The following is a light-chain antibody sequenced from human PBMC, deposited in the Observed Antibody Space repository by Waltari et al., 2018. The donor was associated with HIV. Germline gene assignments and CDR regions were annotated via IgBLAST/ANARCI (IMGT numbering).Light chain of an antibody. Sequence: ILLTQSPATVSVSPGERVTLSCTASHSIFNNVAWYQQRRVQAPRLGIYGASTRVTGGPDRFSGSGSGTEFTLTISSVQSEDFALYFCQQYNDWLALTFGGGTKVEV. J-gene: IGKJ4*01. CDR2: GAS. CDR3: QQYNDWLALT. CDR1: HSIFNN. V-gene: IGKV3-15*01.